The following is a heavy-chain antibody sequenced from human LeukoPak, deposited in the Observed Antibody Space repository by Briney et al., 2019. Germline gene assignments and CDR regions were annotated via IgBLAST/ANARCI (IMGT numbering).Heavy chain of an antibody. D-gene: IGHD6-13*01. J-gene: IGHJ4*02. V-gene: IGHV3-23*01. Sequence: GGSLKLSCAASGFTFSSYAMSWVRQAPGKGLEWVSAISGSGGSTYYADSVKGRFTISRDSSKNTLYLQMNSLRAEDTAVYYCAKGAPGYSSSWSRDDYWGQGTLVTVSS. CDR3: AKGAPGYSSSWSRDDY. CDR2: ISGSGGST. CDR1: GFTFSSYA.